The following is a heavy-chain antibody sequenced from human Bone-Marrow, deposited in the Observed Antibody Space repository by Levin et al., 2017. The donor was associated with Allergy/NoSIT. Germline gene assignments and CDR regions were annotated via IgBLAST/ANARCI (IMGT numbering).Heavy chain of an antibody. CDR3: AREGDSSAFDIGGDC. Sequence: AGGSLRLSCAASGFSFNDHSMNWVRQAPGKGLEWVGRTRNKANIYTTEYAASVKGRFTISRDDSRRSLFLQMNSLQTEDTAVYYCAREGDSSAFDIGGDCSGQGALVAV. D-gene: IGHD6-19*01. CDR1: GFSFNDHS. CDR2: TRNKANIYTT. J-gene: IGHJ4*02. V-gene: IGHV3-72*01.